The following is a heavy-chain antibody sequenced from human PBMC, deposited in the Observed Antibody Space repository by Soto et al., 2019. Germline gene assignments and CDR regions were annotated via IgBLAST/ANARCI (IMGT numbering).Heavy chain of an antibody. V-gene: IGHV4-59*12. CDR1: GGSISGYY. CDR3: ARVRELAAAEGGVGDYYGMDV. CDR2: IYYRGST. D-gene: IGHD6-13*01. J-gene: IGHJ6*02. Sequence: ETLSLTCNVSGGSISGYYWSWIRQSPGKGLEYIGYIYYRGSTNYNSSLKSRVTMSVDTSRNQFSLKLSSVTAADTAVYYCARVRELAAAEGGVGDYYGMDVWGQGTTVTVSS.